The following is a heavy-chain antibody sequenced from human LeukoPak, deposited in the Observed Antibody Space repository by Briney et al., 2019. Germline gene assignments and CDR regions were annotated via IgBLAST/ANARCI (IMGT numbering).Heavy chain of an antibody. CDR2: ISSSSSYI. D-gene: IGHD6-13*01. CDR1: GFTFSSYS. CDR3: ARDLGVSRSWYVAFDI. V-gene: IGHV3-21*01. Sequence: GGSLRLSCAASGFTFSSYSMNWVRQAPGKGLEWVSSISSSSSYIYYADSVKGRLTISRDNAKNSLYLQMNSLRAEDTAVYYCARDLGVSRSWYVAFDIWGQGTMVTVSS. J-gene: IGHJ3*02.